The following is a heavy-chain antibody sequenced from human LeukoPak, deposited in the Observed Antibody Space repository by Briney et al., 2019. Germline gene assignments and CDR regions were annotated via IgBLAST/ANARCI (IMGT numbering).Heavy chain of an antibody. D-gene: IGHD2-15*01. CDR3: ARGGYCSGGICYSANWFDP. J-gene: IGHJ5*02. CDR2: ISAYNGNT. V-gene: IGHV1-18*01. Sequence: ASVKVSCKASGYTFTSYGITWVRQAPGQGLEWMGWISAYNGNTNYAQKLQARVTMTTDTSTTTAYMELRSLRSDDTAVYYCARGGYCSGGICYSANWFDPWGQGTLVTVSS. CDR1: GYTFTSYG.